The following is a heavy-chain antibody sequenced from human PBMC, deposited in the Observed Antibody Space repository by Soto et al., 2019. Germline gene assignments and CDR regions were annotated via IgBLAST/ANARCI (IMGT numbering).Heavy chain of an antibody. CDR1: GGSISSGGYS. J-gene: IGHJ5*02. V-gene: IGHV4-30-2*01. D-gene: IGHD3-9*01. CDR3: ARHPIRYYDVLTGPIVYPEFNWVDP. Sequence: SETLSLTCAVSGGSISSGGYSWSWIRQPPGKGLEWIGYIYHTGSTNYKPSLKSRVTISVDKSKNQFSLKLTSVTAADTAVYYCARHPIRYYDVLTGPIVYPEFNWVDPWGHGILVTVSS. CDR2: IYHTGST.